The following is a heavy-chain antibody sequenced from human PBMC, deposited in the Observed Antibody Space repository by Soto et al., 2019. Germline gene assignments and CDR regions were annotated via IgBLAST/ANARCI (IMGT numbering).Heavy chain of an antibody. CDR1: GYTFTSYG. Sequence: ASVKVSCKASGYTFTSYGISWVRQAPGQGLEWMGWISAYNGNTNYAQKLQGRVTMTTDTSTSTAYMELRSLRSDDTAVYYCARVRQYYDSSGTHDAFDIWGQGTMVTVSS. J-gene: IGHJ3*02. CDR2: ISAYNGNT. CDR3: ARVRQYYDSSGTHDAFDI. V-gene: IGHV1-18*01. D-gene: IGHD3-22*01.